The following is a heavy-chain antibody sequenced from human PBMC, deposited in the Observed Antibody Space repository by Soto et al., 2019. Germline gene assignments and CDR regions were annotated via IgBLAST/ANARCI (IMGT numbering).Heavy chain of an antibody. CDR3: AREKKHQSLGGRFGMDV. J-gene: IGHJ6*02. Sequence: PGGSLRLSGAVSGFIFSDFGINWVRQAPWKGLEWVAPIGSSGGYIFYADSVKGRFTISRDNAKKSLDLQINSLRAEDTAVYYCAREKKHQSLGGRFGMDVWGQGNKGTVS. D-gene: IGHD2-2*01. CDR1: GFIFSDFG. CDR2: IGSSGGYI. V-gene: IGHV3-21*01.